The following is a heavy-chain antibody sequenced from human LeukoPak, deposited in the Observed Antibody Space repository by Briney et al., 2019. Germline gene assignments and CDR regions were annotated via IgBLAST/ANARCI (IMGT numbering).Heavy chain of an antibody. D-gene: IGHD1-26*01. Sequence: GGSLRLSCAASGFSFSSYNMNWVRQAPGKGPEWVSSITSSSSYLYYADSVKGRFTISRDNAKNSLYLQMDSLRVEDTAVYYCARDPYSGSYGPYYYYYMDVWGKGTTVTISS. CDR3: ARDPYSGSYGPYYYYYMDV. V-gene: IGHV3-21*06. CDR2: ITSSSSYL. CDR1: GFSFSSYN. J-gene: IGHJ6*03.